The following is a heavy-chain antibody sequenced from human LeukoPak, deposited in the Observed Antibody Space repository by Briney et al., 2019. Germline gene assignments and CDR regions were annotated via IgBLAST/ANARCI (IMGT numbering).Heavy chain of an antibody. CDR2: IYPDGSDT. CDR3: ARTRSHAFDI. V-gene: IGHV5-51*01. J-gene: IGHJ3*02. CDR1: GSNFSNYW. Sequence: GASLQISSEGAGSNFSNYWIGGGRPLAGEGLGWGGIIYPDGSDTRYRPSFQGLVTISADKSISTAYLQWSSLKASDTAMYYCARTRSHAFDIWGQGTMVTVSS.